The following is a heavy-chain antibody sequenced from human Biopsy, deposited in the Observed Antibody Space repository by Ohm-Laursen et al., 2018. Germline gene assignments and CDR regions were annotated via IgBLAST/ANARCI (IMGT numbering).Heavy chain of an antibody. D-gene: IGHD3-3*01. CDR3: AREDEGLLRALDL. CDR1: GASMTGYF. V-gene: IGHV4-4*07. Sequence: SDTLSLTCAVSGASMTGYFWTWVRQPAGKGLEWIGHIYTIGDTTYNPSLESRVTMSLDTPKNQFSLKMTSLTAADTAVYFCAREDEGLLRALDLWGQGTMVTVSS. J-gene: IGHJ3*01. CDR2: IYTIGDT.